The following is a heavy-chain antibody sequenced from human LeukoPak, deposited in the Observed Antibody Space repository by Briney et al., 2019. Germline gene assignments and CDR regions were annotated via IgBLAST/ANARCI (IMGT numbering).Heavy chain of an antibody. CDR1: GFTFSSCG. D-gene: IGHD6-19*01. J-gene: IGHJ4*02. Sequence: GGSLRLSCAASGFTFSSCGMHWVRQAPGKGLEWVAVISYDGSNKYYADSVKGRFTISRDNAKNSLYLQMNSLRAEDTALYYCAKASFGSYSSGWYLDYWGQGTLVTVSS. CDR3: AKASFGSYSSGWYLDY. V-gene: IGHV3-30*18. CDR2: ISYDGSNK.